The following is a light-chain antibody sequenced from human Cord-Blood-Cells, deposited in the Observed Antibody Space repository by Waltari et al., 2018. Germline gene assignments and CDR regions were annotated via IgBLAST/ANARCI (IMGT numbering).Light chain of an antibody. CDR2: DVS. CDR1: SRDGGGYNY. V-gene: IGLV2-14*03. CDR3: SSYTSSSTWV. J-gene: IGLJ3*02. Sequence: QSALTQPASVSGSPGQSITISCTGTSRDGGGYNYVSWYQHHPGKAPKLMIYDVSNRPSGVSNRFSGSKSGNTASLTISGLQAEDEADYYCSSYTSSSTWVFGGGTKLTVL.